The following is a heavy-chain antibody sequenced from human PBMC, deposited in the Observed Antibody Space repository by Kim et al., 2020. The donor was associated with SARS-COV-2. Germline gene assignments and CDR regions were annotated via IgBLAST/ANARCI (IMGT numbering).Heavy chain of an antibody. D-gene: IGHD3-10*01. CDR2: INHSGST. J-gene: IGHJ4*02. V-gene: IGHV4-34*01. Sequence: SETLSLTCAVYGGSFSGYYWSWIRQPPGKGLEWIGEINHSGSTNYNPSLKSRVTISVDTSKNQFSLKLSSVTAADTAVYYCARGGDKITMVRGVKRGHYFDYWGQGTLVTVSS. CDR1: GGSFSGYY. CDR3: ARGGDKITMVRGVKRGHYFDY.